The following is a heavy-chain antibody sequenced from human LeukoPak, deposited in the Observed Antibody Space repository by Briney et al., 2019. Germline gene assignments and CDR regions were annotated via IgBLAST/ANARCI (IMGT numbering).Heavy chain of an antibody. J-gene: IGHJ4*02. Sequence: SETLSLTCTVSGGSISSNTYYWCWIRPPPGKGLEWIGSIYYSGSTYYNPSLKSRATISVDTSKNQFSLKLSSVTAADTAVYYCARDYQGGYGDKTVDYWGQGTLVNVSS. CDR1: GGSISSNTYY. D-gene: IGHD5-18*01. V-gene: IGHV4-39*07. CDR2: IYYSGST. CDR3: ARDYQGGYGDKTVDY.